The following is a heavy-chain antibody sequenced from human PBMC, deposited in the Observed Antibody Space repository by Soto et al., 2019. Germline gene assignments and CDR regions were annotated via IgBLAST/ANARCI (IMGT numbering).Heavy chain of an antibody. J-gene: IGHJ6*03. CDR1: GFTFSSYW. D-gene: IGHD3-10*01. Sequence: GGSLRLSCAASGFTFSSYWMHWVRQAPGKGLVWVSRINSDGSSTSYADSVKGRFTISRDNAKNTLYLQMNSLRAEDTAVYYCARSNKLLWFGESNSPYYYYYYMDVWGKGTTVTVSS. CDR3: ARSNKLLWFGESNSPYYYYYYMDV. V-gene: IGHV3-74*01. CDR2: INSDGSST.